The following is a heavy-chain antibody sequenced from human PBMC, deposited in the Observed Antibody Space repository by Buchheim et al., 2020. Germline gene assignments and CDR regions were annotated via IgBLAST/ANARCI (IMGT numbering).Heavy chain of an antibody. D-gene: IGHD1-26*01. J-gene: IGHJ4*02. CDR3: ARGGDSATFYPPEY. V-gene: IGHV1-46*03. CDR2: MDPGGGST. Sequence: QVHLVQSGAEVKKPGASVRVSCKASGNTFSSHHVHWVRQAPGQGLEWLGIMDPGGGSTINAQNFQGRVTMTRDTSTSTVSLELRGLTSDDTAVYCCARGGDSATFYPPEYWGQGTL. CDR1: GNTFSSHH.